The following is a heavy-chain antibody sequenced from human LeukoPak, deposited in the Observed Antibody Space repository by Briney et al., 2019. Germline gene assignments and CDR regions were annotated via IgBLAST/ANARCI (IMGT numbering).Heavy chain of an antibody. CDR1: GYTFTSYY. J-gene: IGHJ4*02. Sequence: ASVKVSCKASGYTFTSYYMHWVRQAPGQGLEWMGIINPSGGSTSYAQKFQGRVTMTRDTSTSTVYVELSSLRSEDTAVYYCARGYQYYYDSSGYPPNYWGQGTLVTVSS. V-gene: IGHV1-46*01. CDR2: INPSGGST. CDR3: ARGYQYYYDSSGYPPNY. D-gene: IGHD3-22*01.